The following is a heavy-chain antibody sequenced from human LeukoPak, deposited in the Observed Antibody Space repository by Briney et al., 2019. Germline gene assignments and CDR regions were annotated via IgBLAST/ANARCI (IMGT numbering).Heavy chain of an antibody. Sequence: GGSLRLSCSASGFTFSSYAMHWVRQAPGKGLEYVSAISGNGATTYYADSVKGRFTISRDNSKNTLYFQMSSLRPEDTAVYYCVKIVMAGGYFDYWGQGTLVTVSS. CDR2: ISGNGATT. CDR3: VKIVMAGGYFDY. D-gene: IGHD3-16*01. V-gene: IGHV3-64*05. J-gene: IGHJ4*02. CDR1: GFTFSSYA.